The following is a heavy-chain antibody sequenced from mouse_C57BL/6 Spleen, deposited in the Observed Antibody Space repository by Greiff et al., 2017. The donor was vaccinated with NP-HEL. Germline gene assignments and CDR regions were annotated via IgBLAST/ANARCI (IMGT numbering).Heavy chain of an antibody. CDR3: GRGGGLLRFDY. D-gene: IGHD1-1*01. J-gene: IGHJ2*01. CDR1: GFTFSSYA. CDR2: ISDGGSYT. V-gene: IGHV5-4*03. Sequence: EVKLMESGGGLVKPGGSLKLSCAASGFTFSSYAMSWVRQTPEKRLEWVATISDGGSYTYYQDNVKGRFTISRDNAKNNLYLQMSQLKAEDTAMYYGGRGGGLLRFDYWGQGTTLTVSS.